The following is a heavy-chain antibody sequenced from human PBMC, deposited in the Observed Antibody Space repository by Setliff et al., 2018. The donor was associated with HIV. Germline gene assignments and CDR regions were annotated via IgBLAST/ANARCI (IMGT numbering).Heavy chain of an antibody. CDR2: INDDNGNT. Sequence: ASVKVSCKTSGYTLTNFAMHWVRQAPGQSLEWVGWINDDNGNTRYSQKFQDRVTMNRDTSTNTVYMELSSLRSEDTAVYYCARLGDFWSGYSYFDYWGQGTLVTVSS. D-gene: IGHD3-3*01. V-gene: IGHV1-3*01. CDR1: GYTLTNFA. J-gene: IGHJ4*02. CDR3: ARLGDFWSGYSYFDY.